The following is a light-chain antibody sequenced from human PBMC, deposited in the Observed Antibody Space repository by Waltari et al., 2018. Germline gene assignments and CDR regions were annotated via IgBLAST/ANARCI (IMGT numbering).Light chain of an antibody. CDR3: VLYTGSGNWV. V-gene: IGLV8-61*01. J-gene: IGLJ3*02. CDR2: STN. Sequence: QTVVTQEPSFSVSPGGTVTLTCGLSSGSVSTGHYPSWYQQTPGRAPRTLISSTNADFSGFPDRFSGSILGNKAALTVTGAQAEEEADYHCVLYTGSGNWVFGGGTKLTVL. CDR1: SGSVSTGHY.